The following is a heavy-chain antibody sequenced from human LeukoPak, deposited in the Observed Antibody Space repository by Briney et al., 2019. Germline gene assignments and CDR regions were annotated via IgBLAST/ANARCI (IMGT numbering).Heavy chain of an antibody. CDR2: IHYSGNT. J-gene: IGHJ4*02. CDR3: ASWSYDFWSGYSETSFDY. D-gene: IGHD3-3*01. Sequence: SETLSLTCTVSGGSTSSSNYYWGWIRQPPGKGLEWIGGIHYSGNTYYNPSLKSRVTISIDTSKNQFSLKLSSVTAADTAVYYCASWSYDFWSGYSETSFDYWGQGTLVTVSS. V-gene: IGHV4-39*07. CDR1: GGSTSSSNYY.